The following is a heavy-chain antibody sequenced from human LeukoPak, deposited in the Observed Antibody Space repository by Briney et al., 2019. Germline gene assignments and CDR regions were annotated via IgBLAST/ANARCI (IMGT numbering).Heavy chain of an antibody. CDR1: GFTFSNYG. J-gene: IGHJ4*02. V-gene: IGHV3-30*18. CDR3: AKDGYYYGSGEDYYFDY. D-gene: IGHD3-10*01. Sequence: PGGSLRLSCAASGFTFSNYGMHWVRQAPGKGLEWVAVISYDGSNIYYADSVKGRFTISRDNSKNTLYLQVNSLRAEDTAVYYCAKDGYYYGSGEDYYFDYWGQGTLVTVSS. CDR2: ISYDGSNI.